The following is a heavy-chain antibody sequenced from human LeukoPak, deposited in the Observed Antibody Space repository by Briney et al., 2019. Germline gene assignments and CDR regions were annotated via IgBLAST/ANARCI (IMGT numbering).Heavy chain of an antibody. Sequence: PSETLSLTCTVSGDSLSSSSSYWGWIRQPPGEGLEWVGSIYYSGSTYYNPSLKSRVPISVDTPKNQCSLKLSSVSAADTAVYYCARDLRIASKQYPFDYWGQGTLVTVSS. D-gene: IGHD6-13*01. CDR3: ARDLRIASKQYPFDY. CDR2: IYYSGST. V-gene: IGHV4-39*07. CDR1: GDSLSSSSSY. J-gene: IGHJ4*02.